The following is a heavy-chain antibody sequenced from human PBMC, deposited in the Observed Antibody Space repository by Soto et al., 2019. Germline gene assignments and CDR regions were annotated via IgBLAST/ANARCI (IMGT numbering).Heavy chain of an antibody. J-gene: IGHJ6*02. V-gene: IGHV3-30*18. Sequence: ESGGGVVQPGRSLRLSCAASGFTFSSYGMHWVRQAPGKGLEWVAGISYDGSNKYYADSVKGRFTISRDNSKNTLYLQMNSLRAEDTAVYYCAKDSGLVDYYYYGMDVWGQGTTVTVSS. CDR2: ISYDGSNK. CDR1: GFTFSSYG. D-gene: IGHD2-15*01. CDR3: AKDSGLVDYYYYGMDV.